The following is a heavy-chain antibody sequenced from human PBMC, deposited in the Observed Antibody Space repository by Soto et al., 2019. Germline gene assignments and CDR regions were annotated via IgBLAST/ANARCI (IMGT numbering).Heavy chain of an antibody. D-gene: IGHD2-15*01. CDR2: IYYSGST. J-gene: IGHJ4*02. V-gene: IGHV4-61*01. CDR3: AREGGSSPFDY. CDR1: GGSVSSGSYY. Sequence: PSETLSLTCTVSGGSVSSGSYYWSWIRQPPGKGLEWIGYIYYSGSTNYNPSLKSRVTISVDTSKNQFSLKLSSVTAADTAVYYCAREGGSSPFDYWGQGTLVT.